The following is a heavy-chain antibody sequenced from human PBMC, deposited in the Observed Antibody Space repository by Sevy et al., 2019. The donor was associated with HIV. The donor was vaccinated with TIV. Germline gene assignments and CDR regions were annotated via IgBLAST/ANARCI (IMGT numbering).Heavy chain of an antibody. CDR1: GFSFSTYA. D-gene: IGHD3-3*01. J-gene: IGHJ4*02. Sequence: GSLRLSCAASGFSFSTYAMTWVRQAPGKGLEWVSGISGSGTSTYYTDSVKGRFTISRDNSKNTVYLQMNNLRAEDTAVYYCGKVSIFGVGGFYDYWGLGTLVTVSS. CDR2: ISGSGTST. V-gene: IGHV3-23*01. CDR3: GKVSIFGVGGFYDY.